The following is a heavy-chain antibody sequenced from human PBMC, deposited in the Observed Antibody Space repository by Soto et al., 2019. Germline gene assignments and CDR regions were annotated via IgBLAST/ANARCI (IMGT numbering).Heavy chain of an antibody. Sequence: QVKLQESGPGLVKPSETLSLTCTVSGGSISSDYWSWIRQPPGKGLEWIAYIYYSGSTNYNPSLKSRVAISGDPSKNPFSLKLSAVTAADTAVSYGARTVIGGLDYWGQGTLVTVSS. J-gene: IGHJ4*02. D-gene: IGHD3-16*02. CDR2: IYYSGST. CDR3: ARTVIGGLDY. V-gene: IGHV4-59*01. CDR1: GGSISSDY.